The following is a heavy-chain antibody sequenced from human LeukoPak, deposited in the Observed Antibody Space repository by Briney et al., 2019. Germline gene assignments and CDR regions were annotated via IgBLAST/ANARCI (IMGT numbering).Heavy chain of an antibody. D-gene: IGHD2-2*03. Sequence: GGSLRLSCAASGFIFSNYAMHWVRQASGKGLEWVGRIRSKANSYATAYAASVKGRFTISRDDSKNTAYLQMNSLKTEDTAVYYCTRLDIVVPAGAFDIWGQGTMVTVSS. CDR1: GFIFSNYA. CDR2: IRSKANSYAT. CDR3: TRLDIVVPAGAFDI. J-gene: IGHJ3*02. V-gene: IGHV3-73*01.